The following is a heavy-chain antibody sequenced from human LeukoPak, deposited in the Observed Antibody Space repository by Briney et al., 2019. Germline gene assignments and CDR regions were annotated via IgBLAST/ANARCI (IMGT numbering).Heavy chain of an antibody. CDR2: IYYSGST. J-gene: IGHJ5*02. CDR3: ARHPIVVVVAATGWFDP. CDR1: GGSIRRSRYF. V-gene: IGHV4-39*01. D-gene: IGHD2-15*01. Sequence: SETLSLTCTGSGGSIRRSRYFLGWIRQPPGKGLEGIGGIYYSGSTYYNPSLKSRVTISVDTSKNQFSLKLSSVTAADTAVYYCARHPIVVVVAATGWFDPWGQGTLVTVSS.